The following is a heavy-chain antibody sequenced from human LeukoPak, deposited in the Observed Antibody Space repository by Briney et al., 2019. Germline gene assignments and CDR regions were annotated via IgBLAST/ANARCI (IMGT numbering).Heavy chain of an antibody. V-gene: IGHV3-33*01. D-gene: IGHD6-13*01. CDR3: ARGTAAGPFYGMDV. CDR1: GFTFSSYG. J-gene: IGHJ6*02. CDR2: IWYDGSNK. Sequence: PGGSLRLSCAASGFTFSSYGMHWVRQAPGKGLEWVAVIWYDGSNKYYADSVKGRFTISRDNSKNTLYLQMNSLRAEDTAVYYCARGTAAGPFYGMDVWGQGTTVIVS.